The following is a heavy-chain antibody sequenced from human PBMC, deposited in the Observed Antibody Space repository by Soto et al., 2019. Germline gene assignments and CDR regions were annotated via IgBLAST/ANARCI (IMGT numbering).Heavy chain of an antibody. CDR3: ARASASSMLRGVIIN. Sequence: PSEPLSLTCAVSGGSISSDNWWSWVRQPPGKGLEWIGEMYHSGNTNYNPSLKSRVTISVDKSKNQFSMKMTSVTAADTALYYCARASASSMLRGVIINWGQGTQVTVSS. CDR1: GGSISSDNW. CDR2: MYHSGNT. D-gene: IGHD3-10*01. J-gene: IGHJ4*02. V-gene: IGHV4-4*02.